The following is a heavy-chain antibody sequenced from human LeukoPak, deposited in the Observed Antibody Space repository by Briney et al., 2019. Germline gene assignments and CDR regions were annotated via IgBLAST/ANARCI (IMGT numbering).Heavy chain of an antibody. Sequence: PGGSLRLSCAASGFTFSDYYMSWIRQAPGKGLEWVSYISSSGTTISYTDSVKGRFTISRDNAKNSLYLQMNSLRAEDTAVYYCARQVENYGYFYWGQGTLVTVSS. CDR3: ARQVENYGYFY. V-gene: IGHV3-11*01. CDR1: GFTFSDYY. J-gene: IGHJ4*02. CDR2: ISSSGTTI. D-gene: IGHD3-10*01.